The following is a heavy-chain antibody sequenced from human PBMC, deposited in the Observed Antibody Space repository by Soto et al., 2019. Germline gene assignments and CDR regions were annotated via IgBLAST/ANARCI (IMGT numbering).Heavy chain of an antibody. CDR1: GFTFDDYA. CDR2: ISWNSGSI. CDR3: AKVSGGGATFREAFDI. Sequence: PGGSLRLSCAASGFTFDDYAMHWVRQAPGKGLEWVSGISWNSGSIGYADSVKGRFTISRDNAKNSLYLQMNSLRAEDTALYYCAKVSGGGATFREAFDIWGQGTTVTVSS. D-gene: IGHD3-16*01. J-gene: IGHJ3*02. V-gene: IGHV3-9*01.